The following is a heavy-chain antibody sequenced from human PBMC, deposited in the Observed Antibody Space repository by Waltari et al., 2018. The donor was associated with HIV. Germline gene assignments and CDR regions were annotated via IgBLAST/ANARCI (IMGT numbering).Heavy chain of an antibody. CDR1: AYIFNSNYG. CDR2: ISVYNGNT. Sequence: QVQLVQSGAAVKKPGAPVQVSCKASAYIFNSNYGITWVRQAPGQGLEWMGLISVYNGNTNYAQKLQGRITMTTDTSTRTTYMELRSLRSDDTAVYYCARDRADDILTGPLGPWGQGTLVTVSS. V-gene: IGHV1-18*01. J-gene: IGHJ5*02. D-gene: IGHD3-9*01. CDR3: ARDRADDILTGPLGP.